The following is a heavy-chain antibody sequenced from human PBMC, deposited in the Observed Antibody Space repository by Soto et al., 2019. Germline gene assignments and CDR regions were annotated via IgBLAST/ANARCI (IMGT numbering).Heavy chain of an antibody. CDR2: IWYDGSNR. J-gene: IGHJ4*02. V-gene: IGHV3-33*01. CDR1: GFTFSSYV. CDR3: ARDRIAAAPYYFDY. D-gene: IGHD6-13*01. Sequence: GGSLRLSCAASGFTFSSYVMHWVRQAPGKGLEWVAVIWYDGSNRYYADSVKGRFTISRDNSKNTLYLQMNSLRAEDTAVYYCARDRIAAAPYYFDYWGQGTLVTVSS.